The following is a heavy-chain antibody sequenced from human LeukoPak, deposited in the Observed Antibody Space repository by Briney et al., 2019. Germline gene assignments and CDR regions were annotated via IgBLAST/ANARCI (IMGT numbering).Heavy chain of an antibody. CDR1: GGTFSSYG. V-gene: IGHV1-18*01. Sequence: RASVKVSCKASGGTFSSYGISWVRQAPGQGLEWMGWISAYNDNTNYAQKLQGRVTMTTDSSTSTAYMELRSLRSGDTAVYYCAREEGGKYYYMDVWGKGTTVTVSS. D-gene: IGHD3-16*01. CDR3: AREEGGKYYYMDV. CDR2: ISAYNDNT. J-gene: IGHJ6*03.